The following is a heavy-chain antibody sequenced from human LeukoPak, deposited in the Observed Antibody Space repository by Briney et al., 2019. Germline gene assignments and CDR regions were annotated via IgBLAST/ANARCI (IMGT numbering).Heavy chain of an antibody. D-gene: IGHD5-12*01. CDR2: IIPIFGTA. J-gene: IGHJ3*02. CDR1: GGTFSSYA. V-gene: IGHV1-69*06. Sequence: SVKVSCKASGGTFSSYAISWVRQAPGQGLEWMGGIIPIFGTANYAQKFQGRVTITADKSTSTAYMELSSLRSEDTAVYYCARGGYDGWDDALDIWGQGTMVTVSS. CDR3: ARGGYDGWDDALDI.